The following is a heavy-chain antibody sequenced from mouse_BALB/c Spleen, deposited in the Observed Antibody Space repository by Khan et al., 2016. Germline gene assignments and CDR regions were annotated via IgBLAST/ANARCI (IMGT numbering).Heavy chain of an antibody. Sequence: EVQLVESGPGLVKPSQSLSLTCTVSGYSITSDYAWNWIRQFPGNKLEWMGYIRYSGSTTYNPSLKGRISITRDTSKNQFFLQLYSVTTEDPATXYCTGSPTATRSLDDWGEGTTVTVSS. CDR3: TGSPTATRSLDD. CDR1: GYSITSDYA. J-gene: IGHJ1*01. CDR2: IRYSGST. D-gene: IGHD1-2*01. V-gene: IGHV3-2*02.